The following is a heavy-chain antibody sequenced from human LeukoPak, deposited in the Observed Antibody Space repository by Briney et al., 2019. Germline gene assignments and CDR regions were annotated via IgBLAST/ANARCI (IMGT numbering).Heavy chain of an antibody. J-gene: IGHJ6*03. V-gene: IGHV3-48*01. CDR1: GFTFSSYS. CDR2: ISSSSSTI. D-gene: IGHD3-10*01. Sequence: GGSLRLSCAASGFTFSSYSMNWVRQAPGKGLEWVSYISSSSSTIYYADSVKGRFTISRDNAKNSLYLQMNSLRAEDTAVYYCARVVTMVRGVIIEYYYYYMDVWGKGTTVTVSS. CDR3: ARVVTMVRGVIIEYYYYYMDV.